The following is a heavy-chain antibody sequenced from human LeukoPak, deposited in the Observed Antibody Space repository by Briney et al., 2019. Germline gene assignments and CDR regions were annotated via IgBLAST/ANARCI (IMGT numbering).Heavy chain of an antibody. CDR3: ARGKYYGDSDF. J-gene: IGHJ4*02. CDR2: IYNSGST. D-gene: IGHD3-3*01. Sequence: SETLSLTCTVSGGSISSGGYYWSWIRQHPGKGLEWIGYIYNSGSTYYNPSLKSRVTISVDTSKNQFSLKLSSVTAADTAMYYCARGKYYGDSDFWGQGTLVIVSS. CDR1: GGSISSGGYY. V-gene: IGHV4-31*03.